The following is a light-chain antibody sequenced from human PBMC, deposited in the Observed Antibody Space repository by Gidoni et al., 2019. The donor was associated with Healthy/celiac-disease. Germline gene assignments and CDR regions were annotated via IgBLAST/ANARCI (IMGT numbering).Light chain of an antibody. J-gene: IGKJ4*01. CDR3: QQYDNLPLT. CDR1: QDISNY. CDR2: DAY. V-gene: IGKV1-33*01. Sequence: DIQMTQSPSSLSASVRDRVPITCQASQDISNYLNWYQQKPGKAPKLLIYDAYNVETGVPSRFSGSGSGTDFTFTISRLQPEDIATYYCQQYDNLPLTFGGGTKVEIK.